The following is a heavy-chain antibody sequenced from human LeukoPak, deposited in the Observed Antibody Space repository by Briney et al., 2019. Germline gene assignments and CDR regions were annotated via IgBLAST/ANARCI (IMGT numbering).Heavy chain of an antibody. V-gene: IGHV4-59*11. CDR2: IYYSGST. Sequence: PSETLSLTCTVSGGSISSHYWSWIRQPPGKGLEWIGYIYYSGSTNYNPSLKSRVTISVDTSKNQFSLKLSSVTAADTAVYYCARAPGYCSSTSCYIDPYQGEYYYYYYMDVWGKGTTVTVSS. CDR3: ARAPGYCSSTSCYIDPYQGEYYYYYYMDV. J-gene: IGHJ6*03. CDR1: GGSISSHY. D-gene: IGHD2-2*02.